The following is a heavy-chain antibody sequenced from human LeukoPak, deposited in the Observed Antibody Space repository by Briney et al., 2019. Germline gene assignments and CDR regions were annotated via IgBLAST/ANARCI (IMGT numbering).Heavy chain of an antibody. CDR2: IGPTGFDR. J-gene: IGHJ4*02. Sequence: GGSLRLSCTTSGLTFSTSGFNWVRQAPGKGLEWVASIGPTGFDRYHADSIKGRFTISRDNANNFLYLQMDSLRAEDTAVYYCATQTNGRHYDYWGQGTLLTVSS. D-gene: IGHD1-14*01. V-gene: IGHV3-21*06. CDR1: GLTFSTSG. CDR3: ATQTNGRHYDY.